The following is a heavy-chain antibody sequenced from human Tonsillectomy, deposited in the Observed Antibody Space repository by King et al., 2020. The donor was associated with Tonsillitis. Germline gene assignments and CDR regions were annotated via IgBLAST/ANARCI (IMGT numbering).Heavy chain of an antibody. J-gene: IGHJ4*02. CDR1: GFTFSDAW. CDR3: TSDLYDFWTGYYFGSFDH. V-gene: IGHV3-15*01. CDR2: IKSKTDGGTT. Sequence: VQLVESGGGLVKPGGSLRLSCAASGFTFSDAWMTWVRQAPGKGLEWVGRIKSKTDGGTTDYAASVKGRSTISRDESKNTVYLQMNSLKTEDTAVYYCTSDLYDFWTGYYFGSFDHWGQGTLVTVSS. D-gene: IGHD3-3*01.